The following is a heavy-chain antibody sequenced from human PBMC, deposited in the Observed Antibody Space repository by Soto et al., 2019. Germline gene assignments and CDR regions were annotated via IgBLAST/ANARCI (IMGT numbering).Heavy chain of an antibody. Sequence: ASVKVSCKASGFTFTSSAVQWVRQARGQRLEWIGWIVVGSGNTNYAQKFQERVTITRDMSTSTAYMELSSLRSKDTAVYYCAAERLTDDAFDIWGQGTMVTVSS. CDR1: GFTFTSSA. V-gene: IGHV1-58*01. J-gene: IGHJ3*02. CDR3: AAERLTDDAFDI. CDR2: IVVGSGNT. D-gene: IGHD2-8*01.